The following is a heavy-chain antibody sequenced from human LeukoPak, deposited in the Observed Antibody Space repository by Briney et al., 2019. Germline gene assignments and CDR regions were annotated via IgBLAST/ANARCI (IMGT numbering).Heavy chain of an antibody. D-gene: IGHD3-16*01. CDR2: ISYDGSNK. CDR3: VNLWEAGY. Sequence: GRSLRLSCAASGFTFSSYGMHWVRQAPGKGLEWVAVISYDGSNKYYADSVKGRFTISRDNAKNSLYLQLSSLRVEDTAMYYCVNLWEAGYWGQGTLVTVSS. V-gene: IGHV3-30*03. J-gene: IGHJ4*02. CDR1: GFTFSSYG.